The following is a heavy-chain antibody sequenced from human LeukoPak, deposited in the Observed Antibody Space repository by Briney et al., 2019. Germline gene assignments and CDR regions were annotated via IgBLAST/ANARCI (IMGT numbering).Heavy chain of an antibody. D-gene: IGHD6-19*01. Sequence: SETLSLTCSVSGGAVSRYYWSWIRQPPGKGLEWIGYIYYSGSTNYNPTLKSRVTISVGTSKKEFSLKLSSVTAADTAVYFCARLEYSSGWYVYWGQGTLVTVSS. CDR2: IYYSGST. CDR3: ARLEYSSGWYVY. V-gene: IGHV4-59*02. J-gene: IGHJ4*02. CDR1: GGAVSRYY.